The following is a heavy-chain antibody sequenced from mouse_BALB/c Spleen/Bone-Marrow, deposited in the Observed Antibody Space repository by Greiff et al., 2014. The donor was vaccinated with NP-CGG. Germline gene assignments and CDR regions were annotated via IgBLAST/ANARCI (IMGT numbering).Heavy chain of an antibody. Sequence: EVQLQQSGPELLKPGASVKISCKASGYTFTDYNMHWVKQSHGKSLEWIGYIYPYNGVTAYNQKFKSKATLTVDNSSSTAYMEFRSLTSEDSAVYYCARIYYGYEFTYWGQGILVTVSA. CDR1: GYTFTDYN. V-gene: IGHV1S29*02. CDR2: IYPYNGVT. J-gene: IGHJ3*01. D-gene: IGHD2-2*01. CDR3: ARIYYGYEFTY.